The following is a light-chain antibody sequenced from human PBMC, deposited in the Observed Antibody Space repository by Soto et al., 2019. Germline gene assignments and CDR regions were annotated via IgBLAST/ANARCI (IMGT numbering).Light chain of an antibody. CDR2: LAS. CDR1: HSLLHSNGYNY. CDR3: MQALQTPWT. J-gene: IGKJ1*01. V-gene: IGKV2-28*01. Sequence: EIVMTQSPLSLSVTPGEPASISCRASHSLLHSNGYNYLDWYVQKPGQSPQLLINLASNRASGVPDNFSGSGTGTDFTLNIRRVEAEDVGIYYCMQALQTPWTFGQGTKVDI.